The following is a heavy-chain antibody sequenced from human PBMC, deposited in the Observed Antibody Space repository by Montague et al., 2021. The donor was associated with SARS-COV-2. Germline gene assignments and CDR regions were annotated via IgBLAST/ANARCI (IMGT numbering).Heavy chain of an antibody. CDR3: ARVYYDISAMDV. V-gene: IGHV4-61*01. CDR1: GGSVSSDSYY. Sequence: SETLSLTCTVSGGSVSSDSYYWSWIPQPPGKGLEWIGYFYYSGSTNYNLSLKSPVTISVDTSKNQFSLKLTSVTAADTAVYFCARVYYDISAMDVWGQGTLVTVSS. J-gene: IGHJ4*02. CDR2: FYYSGST. D-gene: IGHD3-9*01.